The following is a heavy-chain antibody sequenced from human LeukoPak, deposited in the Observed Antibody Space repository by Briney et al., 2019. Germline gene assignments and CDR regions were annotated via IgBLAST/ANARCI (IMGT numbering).Heavy chain of an antibody. D-gene: IGHD3-10*01. V-gene: IGHV3-23*01. CDR3: AKDRGYYGSGSYKEYFQH. CDR1: GFTFSSYA. CDR2: LSGGGDST. J-gene: IGHJ1*01. Sequence: GGSLRLSCAASGFTFSSYAMSWVRQAPGKGLEWVSTLSGGGDSTFYADSVTGRFTISRDNSKHTQYLQMNSLRAEDTAVYYCAKDRGYYGSGSYKEYFQHWGQGTLVTVSS.